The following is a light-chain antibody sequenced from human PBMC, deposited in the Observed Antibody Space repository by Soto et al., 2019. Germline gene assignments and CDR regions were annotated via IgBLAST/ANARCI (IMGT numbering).Light chain of an antibody. J-gene: IGLJ2*01. Sequence: QSALTQPASVSGSPGQSITISCAGTSNDVGSYNLVSWYQQYPGKAPKLMIYEGRQRPSGVSNRFSGSKSGNTASLTISGLQAEDEADYYSCSYAGSSTVVFGGGTKLTVL. CDR2: EGR. V-gene: IGLV2-23*01. CDR3: CSYAGSSTVV. CDR1: SNDVGSYNL.